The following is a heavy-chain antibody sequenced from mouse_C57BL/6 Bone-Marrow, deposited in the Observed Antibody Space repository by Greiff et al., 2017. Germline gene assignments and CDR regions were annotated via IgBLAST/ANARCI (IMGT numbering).Heavy chain of an antibody. D-gene: IGHD6-1*01. CDR3: ARATSDFDY. V-gene: IGHV5-4*03. CDR2: ISDGGSYT. J-gene: IGHJ2*01. Sequence: EVKLVESGGGLVKPGGSLKLSCAASGFTFSSYAMSWVRQTPEKRLEWVATISDGGSYTYYPDNVKGRFTISRDKAKNNLYLQMSHLKSEDTAMYYCARATSDFDYWGQGTTLTVSS. CDR1: GFTFSSYA.